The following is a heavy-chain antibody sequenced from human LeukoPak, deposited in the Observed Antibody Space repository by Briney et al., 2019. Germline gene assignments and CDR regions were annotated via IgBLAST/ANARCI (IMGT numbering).Heavy chain of an antibody. J-gene: IGHJ4*02. CDR2: IKSKTDGGTT. V-gene: IGHV3-15*01. CDR3: TTDNVLRYFDWSPDY. D-gene: IGHD3-9*01. Sequence: GGSHRLSCAASGFTFSNAWMSWVRQAPGKGLEWVGRIKSKTDGGTTDYAAPVKGRFTISRDDSKNTLYLQMNSLKTEDTAVYHCTTDNVLRYFDWSPDYWGQGTLVTVSS. CDR1: GFTFSNAW.